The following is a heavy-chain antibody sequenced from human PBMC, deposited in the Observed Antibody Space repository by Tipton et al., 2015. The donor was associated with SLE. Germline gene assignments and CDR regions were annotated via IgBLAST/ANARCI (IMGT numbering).Heavy chain of an antibody. D-gene: IGHD4-17*01. CDR2: MYYSGST. CDR3: ARATVTAFDY. V-gene: IGHV4-59*12. CDR1: GGSISSYY. Sequence: TLSLTCNVSGGSISSYYWSWIRQPPGKGLEWIGYMYYSGSTNYNPSLKSRVTISVDTSKNQFSLKLSSVTAADTAVYYCARATVTAFDYWGQGTLVTVSS. J-gene: IGHJ4*02.